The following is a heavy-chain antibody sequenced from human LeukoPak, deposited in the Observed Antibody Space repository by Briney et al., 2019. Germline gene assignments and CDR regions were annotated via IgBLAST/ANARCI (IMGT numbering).Heavy chain of an antibody. Sequence: PSETLSLTCTVSGYSISSGYYWGWIRQPPGKGLEWIGEINHSGSTNYNPSLKSRVTISVDTSKNQFSLKLSSVTAADTAVYYCARPSRRGFYMDVWGKGTTVTVSS. J-gene: IGHJ6*03. CDR1: GYSISSGYY. CDR2: INHSGST. V-gene: IGHV4-38-2*02. D-gene: IGHD3-10*01. CDR3: ARPSRRGFYMDV.